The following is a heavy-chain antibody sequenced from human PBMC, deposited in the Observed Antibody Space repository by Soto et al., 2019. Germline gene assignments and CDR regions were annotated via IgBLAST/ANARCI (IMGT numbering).Heavy chain of an antibody. CDR1: GFTISTYW. D-gene: IGHD3-22*01. J-gene: IGHJ6*02. CDR2: INQGGSEN. Sequence: EVQLVESGGGLVQPGGSLRLSCGVSGFTISTYWMSWVRRTPGKGLEWVGNINQGGSENFYAGSVRGRFSISRDNARNTVYLQMKSLRAADTAVYFCARDRGNGYYGQDTWGMDVWAKGPRSPSL. V-gene: IGHV3-7*05. CDR3: ARDRGNGYYGQDTWGMDV.